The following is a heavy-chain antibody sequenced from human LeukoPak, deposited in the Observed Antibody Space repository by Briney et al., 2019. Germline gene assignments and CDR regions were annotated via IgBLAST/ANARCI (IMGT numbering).Heavy chain of an antibody. V-gene: IGHV3-23*01. CDR1: GFNFANHA. CDR2: ISGGGDIT. CDR3: VREDTPATANY. Sequence: GGSLRLSCAASGFNFANHAMSWVRQTPGKGLEWVSAISGGGDITYYADSVTGRFTISRDNSKDTLFLRMHSLRPGDTAVYYCVREDTPATANYWGQGTLVTISS. D-gene: IGHD2-21*02. J-gene: IGHJ4*02.